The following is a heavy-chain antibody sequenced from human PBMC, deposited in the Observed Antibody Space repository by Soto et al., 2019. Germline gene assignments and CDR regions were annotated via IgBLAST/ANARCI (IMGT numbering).Heavy chain of an antibody. J-gene: IGHJ4*02. Sequence: ASVKVSCKASGYTFTAYYIHWVRQAPGRGLEWMGWISPNSGGTNYAQKFQGRVTMTRDTSITTVYMELRRLTSDDTALYYCAKDSMSGYDYHSFDFWGQGALVTVSS. V-gene: IGHV1-2*02. CDR3: AKDSMSGYDYHSFDF. CDR1: GYTFTAYY. D-gene: IGHD5-12*01. CDR2: ISPNSGGT.